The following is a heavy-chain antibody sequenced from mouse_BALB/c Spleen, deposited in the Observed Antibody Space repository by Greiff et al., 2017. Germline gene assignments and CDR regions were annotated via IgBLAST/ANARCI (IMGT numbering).Heavy chain of an antibody. CDR1: GFTFSSFG. D-gene: IGHD2-4*01. CDR3: ARFYYDYDGAMDY. J-gene: IGHJ4*01. Sequence: EVHLVESGGGLVQPGGSRKLSCAASGFTFSSFGMHWVRQAPEKGLEWVAYISSGSSTIYYADTVKGRFTISRDNPKNTLFLQMTSLRSEDTAMYYCARFYYDYDGAMDYWGQGTSVTVSS. V-gene: IGHV5-17*02. CDR2: ISSGSSTI.